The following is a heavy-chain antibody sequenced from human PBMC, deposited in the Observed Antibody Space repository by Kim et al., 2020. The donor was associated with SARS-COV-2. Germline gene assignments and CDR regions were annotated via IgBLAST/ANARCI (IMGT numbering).Heavy chain of an antibody. CDR3: AINSYYYYGMDV. V-gene: IGHV1-46*01. J-gene: IGHJ6*02. Sequence: YARKFQGRVTMTRDTSTSTVYMDLSSLRSEETSVYYCAINSYYYYGMDVWGQGTTVTVSS.